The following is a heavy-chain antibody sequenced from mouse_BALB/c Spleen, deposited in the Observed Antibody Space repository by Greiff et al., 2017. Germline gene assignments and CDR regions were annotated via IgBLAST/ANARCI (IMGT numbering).Heavy chain of an antibody. CDR3: ASYGYVVGYAMDY. D-gene: IGHD2-2*01. Sequence: EVQLVESGGGLVKPGGSLKLSCAASGFAFSSYDMSWVRQTPEKRLEWVAYISSGGGSTYYPDTVKGRFTISRDNAKNTLYLQMSSLKSEDTAMYYCASYGYVVGYAMDYWGQGTSVTVSS. J-gene: IGHJ4*01. CDR2: ISSGGGST. CDR1: GFAFSSYD. V-gene: IGHV5-12-1*01.